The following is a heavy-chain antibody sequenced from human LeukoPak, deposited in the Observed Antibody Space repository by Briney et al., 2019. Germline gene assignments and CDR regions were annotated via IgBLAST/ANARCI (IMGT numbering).Heavy chain of an antibody. J-gene: IGHJ4*02. D-gene: IGHD3-16*01. V-gene: IGHV3-53*01. CDR2: IYSGGST. Sequence: GGSLRLSCAASGFTVSNNYMSWVRQAPGEGLEWVSVIYSGGSTYYTDSVKGRFTISRDTSKDTLYLQMNSLRAEDTAVYYCAAQWVFSHGGYWGQGPLVTVSS. CDR3: AAQWVFSHGGY. CDR1: GFTVSNNY.